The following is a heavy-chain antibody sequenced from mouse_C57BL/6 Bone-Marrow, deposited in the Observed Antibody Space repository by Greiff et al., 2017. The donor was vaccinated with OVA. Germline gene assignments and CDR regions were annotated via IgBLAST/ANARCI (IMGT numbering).Heavy chain of an antibody. J-gene: IGHJ3*01. V-gene: IGHV1-54*01. CDR2: INPGSGGT. Sequence: QVQLQQSGAELVRPGTSVKVSCKASGYAFTNYLIEWVKQRPGPGLEWIGVINPGSGGTNYNEKFKGKATLTADKSSSTAYMQISSLTSEDSAVDVCARGGDYDGGFAYWGQGTLVTVSA. CDR1: GYAFTNYL. CDR3: ARGGDYDGGFAY. D-gene: IGHD2-4*01.